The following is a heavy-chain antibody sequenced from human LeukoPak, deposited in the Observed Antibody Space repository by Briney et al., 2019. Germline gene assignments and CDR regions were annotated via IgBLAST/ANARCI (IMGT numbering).Heavy chain of an antibody. CDR2: INPNSGGT. Sequence: GASVKVSCKASGYTFTGYYMHWVRQAPGQGLEWMGWINPNSGGTNYAQKFQGWVTMTRDTSISTAYMELSRLRSDDTAVYYCARDRRRADDYAFDIWGQGTMVTVSS. CDR1: GYTFTGYY. CDR3: ARDRRRADDYAFDI. D-gene: IGHD3-16*01. J-gene: IGHJ3*02. V-gene: IGHV1-2*04.